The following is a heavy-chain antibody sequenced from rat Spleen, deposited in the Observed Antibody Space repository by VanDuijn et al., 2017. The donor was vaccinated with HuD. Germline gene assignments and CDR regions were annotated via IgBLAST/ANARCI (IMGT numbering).Heavy chain of an antibody. CDR3: VRQRGGYSSAHFDY. D-gene: IGHD1-11*01. CDR2: ITNAAGST. CDR1: GFTFTKFW. V-gene: IGHV5-31*01. J-gene: IGHJ2*01. Sequence: EVQLVESGGGLVQPGRSLKISCVASGFTFTKFWMTWIRQVPGKGLEWVASITNAAGSTYYRDSVKGRFTVSRDNAKSTLYLRMDSLRSEDTATYYCVRQRGGYSSAHFDYWGQGVMVTVSS.